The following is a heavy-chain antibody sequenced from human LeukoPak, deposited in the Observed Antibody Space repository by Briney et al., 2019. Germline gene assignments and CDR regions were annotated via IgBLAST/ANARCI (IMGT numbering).Heavy chain of an antibody. V-gene: IGHV3-23*01. CDR1: GFTFSSYA. CDR3: AKDHGDYVFDY. D-gene: IGHD4-17*01. J-gene: IGHJ4*02. Sequence: PGGSLRLSCATSGFTFSSYAMSWVRQAPGKGLEWVSAISGSGSRTYYADSVKGGFTISRDNSKNTLYLQMNSLRAEDTAIYKCAKDHGDYVFDYWGQGTLVTVSS. CDR2: ISGSGSRT.